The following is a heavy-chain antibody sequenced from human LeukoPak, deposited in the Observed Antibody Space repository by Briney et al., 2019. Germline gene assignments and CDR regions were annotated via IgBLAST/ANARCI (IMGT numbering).Heavy chain of an antibody. J-gene: IGHJ5*02. CDR1: GGTFSSYA. D-gene: IGHD5-18*01. CDR2: MNPNSGNT. CDR3: ARGRDTAMVTGGEWFDP. V-gene: IGHV1-8*02. Sequence: ASVKVSCKASGGTFSSYAINWVRQATGQGLEWMGWMNPNSGNTGYAQKFQGRVTMTRNTSISTAYMELSSLRSEDTAVYYCARGRDTAMVTGGEWFDPWGQGTLVTVSS.